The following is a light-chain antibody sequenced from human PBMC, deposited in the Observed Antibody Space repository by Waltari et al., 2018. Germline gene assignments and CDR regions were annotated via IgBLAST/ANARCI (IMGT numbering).Light chain of an antibody. CDR1: PAPVTRGHL. Sequence: AVVTQEPPLTVAPGGAVTPTSSSRPAPVTRGHLPYWFQQKPGQAPMTLIYATSNKHSWAPVRFSGSLLGGKAALTLSGAQPEDEADYYCLISFGGAEEIFGGGTKLTVL. CDR2: ATS. CDR3: LISFGGAEEI. V-gene: IGLV7-46*01. J-gene: IGLJ2*01.